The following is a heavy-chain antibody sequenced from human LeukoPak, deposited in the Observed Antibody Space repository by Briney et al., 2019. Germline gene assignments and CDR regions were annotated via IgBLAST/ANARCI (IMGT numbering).Heavy chain of an antibody. CDR3: ASRDDSGSYYFDY. J-gene: IGHJ4*02. D-gene: IGHD1-26*01. CDR1: GYTFTSYY. CDR2: INPNSGGT. V-gene: IGHV1-2*02. Sequence: ASVKVSCKASGYTFTSYYMHWVRQAPGQGLEWMGWINPNSGGTNYAQKFQGRVTMTRDTSISTAYMELSRLRSDDTAVYYCASRDDSGSYYFDYWGQGTLVTVSS.